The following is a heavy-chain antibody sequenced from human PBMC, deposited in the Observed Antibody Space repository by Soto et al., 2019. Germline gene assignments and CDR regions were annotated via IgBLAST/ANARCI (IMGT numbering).Heavy chain of an antibody. CDR3: ARDRFASSWSYFDY. D-gene: IGHD6-13*01. CDR1: GFTFSNYA. CDR2: ISDDGSNK. Sequence: QVQLVESGGGVVQPGRSLRLSCAASGFTFSNYALHWVRQAPGKGLEWVAVISDDGSNKYYADSVKGRFPISRENSQNTLYLQMNSLRAEDTAMYYCARDRFASSWSYFDYWGQGTPVTVSS. V-gene: IGHV3-30-3*01. J-gene: IGHJ4*02.